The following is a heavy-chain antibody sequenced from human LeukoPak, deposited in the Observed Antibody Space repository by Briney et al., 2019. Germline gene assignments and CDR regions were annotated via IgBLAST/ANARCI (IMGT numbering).Heavy chain of an antibody. CDR1: GFTFSSYS. D-gene: IGHD6-25*01. CDR3: ARDAADPYNWFDP. J-gene: IGHJ5*02. CDR2: ISSSSSYI. V-gene: IGHV3-21*01. Sequence: WGSLRLSCAASGFTFSSYSMNWVRQAPGKGLEWVASISSSSSYIYYADTVKARFTISRDNAKNSQYLQMNSLRAEDTAVYYCARDAADPYNWFDPWGQGPLVTVSS.